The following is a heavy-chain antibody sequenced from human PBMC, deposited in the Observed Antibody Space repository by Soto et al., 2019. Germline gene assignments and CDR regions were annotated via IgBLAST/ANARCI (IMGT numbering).Heavy chain of an antibody. CDR1: GFTVSSNY. Sequence: PGGSLRLSCAASGFTVSSNYMSWVRQAPGKGLEWVSVVYIGGNTYYAESVEDRFTISRDNFQNMLYLQMNSLRAEDTAVYYCAGSVRGGFDYWGQGTLVTVSS. CDR2: VYIGGNT. CDR3: AGSVRGGFDY. V-gene: IGHV3-66*01. D-gene: IGHD3-10*01. J-gene: IGHJ4*02.